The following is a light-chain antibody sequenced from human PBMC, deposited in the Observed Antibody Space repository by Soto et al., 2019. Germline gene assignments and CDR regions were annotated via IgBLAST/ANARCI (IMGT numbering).Light chain of an antibody. CDR3: HQYNYLIT. CDR1: QRVGSD. J-gene: IGKJ5*01. V-gene: IGKV3-15*01. Sequence: VTQSPSTLLVSPGGRATLSCRTSQRVGSDLAWYQRKPGQAPRLLIYDASTRATGIPARFSGSGSGTDFALTISSLQPEESAVYYCHQYNYLITFGQGTRLEIK. CDR2: DAS.